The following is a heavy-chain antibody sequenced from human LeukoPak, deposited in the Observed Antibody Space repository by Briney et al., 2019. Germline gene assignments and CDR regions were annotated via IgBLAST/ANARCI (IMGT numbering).Heavy chain of an antibody. CDR3: ARLVRGGYGAYYYYMDV. V-gene: IGHV4-38-2*01. J-gene: IGHJ6*03. D-gene: IGHD3-10*01. CDR1: GYSISSGYY. Sequence: SETLSLTCVVSGYSISSGYYWGWIRQPPGKGLEWIASIYHSGGTYYNPSLKSRVTISVDTSKNQFSLKLSSVTAADTAVYYCARLVRGGYGAYYYYMDVWGKGTTVTVSS. CDR2: IYHSGGT.